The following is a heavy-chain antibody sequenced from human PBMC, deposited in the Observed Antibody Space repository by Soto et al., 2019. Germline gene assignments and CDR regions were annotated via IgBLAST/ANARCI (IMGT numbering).Heavy chain of an antibody. CDR1: GFTFSSYS. D-gene: IGHD2-2*01. J-gene: IGHJ6*03. V-gene: IGHV3-48*01. CDR3: TRSAYMDV. CDR2: ISSGSSTI. Sequence: GGSLRLSCAASGFTFSSYSMHWVRQAPGKGLEWVSYISSGSSTIYYADSVKGRFTISRDNAKNSLYLQMDSLRAEDTAVYYATRSAYMDVWGTGTTVTVSS.